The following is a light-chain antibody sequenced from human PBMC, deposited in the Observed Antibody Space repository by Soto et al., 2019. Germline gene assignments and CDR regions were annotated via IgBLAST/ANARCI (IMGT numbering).Light chain of an antibody. CDR1: QSILYSSTNRNY. CDR3: QQYYTTPSIP. V-gene: IGKV4-1*01. CDR2: WAS. Sequence: DIVLTQSPVSLAVSLGERATITCKSSQSILYSSTNRNYLAWYQQKPGQPPKLLISWASTRESGVPDPFSGSGSGTDFTLTISSLQAEDVAVYYCQQYYTTPSIPFGQGTRLGIK. J-gene: IGKJ5*01.